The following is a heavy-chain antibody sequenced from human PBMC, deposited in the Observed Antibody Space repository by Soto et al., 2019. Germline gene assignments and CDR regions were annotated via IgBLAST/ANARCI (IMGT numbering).Heavy chain of an antibody. J-gene: IGHJ4*02. CDR3: TTDETTYYDILTGYHISLYVDY. Sequence: GGSLRLSCAASGFTFSNAWMSWVRQAPGKGLEWVGRIKSKTDGGTTDYAAPVKGRFTISRDDSKNTLYLQMNSLKTEDTAVYYCTTDETTYYDILTGYHISLYVDYRGQGSLVTDSS. CDR1: GFTFSNAW. D-gene: IGHD3-9*01. V-gene: IGHV3-15*01. CDR2: IKSKTDGGTT.